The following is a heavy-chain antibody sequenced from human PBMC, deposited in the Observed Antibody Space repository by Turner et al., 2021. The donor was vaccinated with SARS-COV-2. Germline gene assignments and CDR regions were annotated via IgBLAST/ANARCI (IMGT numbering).Heavy chain of an antibody. V-gene: IGHV4-4*07. CDR3: TRVPSGGWFDP. Sequence: QVQLQESGPGLVKPSEHLSLTGTVSGGSLSNYFWSWIRQPAGKGLEWIGRIYTSGLTDYNPTLKSRVTMSVDTSKNKLSLRMTSVTAADTAVYYCTRVPSGGWFDPWGQGTLVSVSS. J-gene: IGHJ5*02. CDR2: IYTSGLT. D-gene: IGHD3-3*01. CDR1: GGSLSNYF.